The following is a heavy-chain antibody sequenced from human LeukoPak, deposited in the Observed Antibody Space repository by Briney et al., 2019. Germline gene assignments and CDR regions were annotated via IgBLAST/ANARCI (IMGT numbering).Heavy chain of an antibody. CDR3: SRGRLFGDY. J-gene: IGHJ4*02. CDR1: VCTFISYD. Sequence: GGSLRLSCAPSVCTFISYDMKLVRQAPGKGLEGVSYISGSGGSIYYTDSVKGRFTIYRDNAKNSLYLQMNSLRTEDTAVYYCSRGRLFGDYWGQGALVTVSS. V-gene: IGHV3-48*03. D-gene: IGHD2-21*02. CDR2: ISGSGGSI.